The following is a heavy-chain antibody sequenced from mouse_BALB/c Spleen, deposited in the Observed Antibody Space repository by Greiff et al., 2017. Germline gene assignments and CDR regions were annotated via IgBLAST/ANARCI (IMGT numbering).Heavy chain of an antibody. CDR1: GYSITSDYA. CDR2: ISYSGST. Sequence: DVKLQESGPGLVKPSQSLSLTCTVTGYSITSDYAWNWIRQFPGNKLEWMGYISYSGSTSYNPSLKSRISITRDTSKNQFFLQLNSVTTEDTATYYCASFYYDYDGFDYWGQGTTLTVSS. J-gene: IGHJ2*01. V-gene: IGHV3-2*02. D-gene: IGHD2-4*01. CDR3: ASFYYDYDGFDY.